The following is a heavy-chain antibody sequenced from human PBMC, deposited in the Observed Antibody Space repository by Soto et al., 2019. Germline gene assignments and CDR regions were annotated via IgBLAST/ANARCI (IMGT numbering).Heavy chain of an antibody. CDR2: INPMFGTA. J-gene: IGHJ4*02. V-gene: IGHV1-69*01. D-gene: IGHD3-22*01. CDR3: ARVGPAHYYDSSGYYSPLDY. Sequence: QVQLVQSGAEVKKPGSSVKVSCKASGDTFSSYAINWVRQAPGQGLEWMGGINPMFGTANYAQKFKGRVTITAGESTSTVYMVLSSLRSEDTAVYYCARVGPAHYYDSSGYYSPLDYWGQGTLVTVSS. CDR1: GDTFSSYA.